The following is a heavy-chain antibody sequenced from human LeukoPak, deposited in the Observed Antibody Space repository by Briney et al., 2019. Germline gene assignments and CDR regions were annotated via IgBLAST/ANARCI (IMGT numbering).Heavy chain of an antibody. CDR1: GFTFSENN. V-gene: IGHV3-30-3*01. CDR3: ARDRSGFYSVDY. J-gene: IGHJ4*02. CDR2: LSNDGNNY. D-gene: IGHD5-12*01. Sequence: GGSLRLSCAASGFTFSENNVHWVRQAPGKGLEWVALLSNDGNNYAYADSAKGRFTLSGDKSKTTLYLQMNSLRAEDTAVYYCARDRSGFYSVDYWGQGTLVTVSS.